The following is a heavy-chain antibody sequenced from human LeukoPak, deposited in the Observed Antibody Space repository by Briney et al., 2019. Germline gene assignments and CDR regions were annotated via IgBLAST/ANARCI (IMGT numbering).Heavy chain of an antibody. J-gene: IGHJ5*02. D-gene: IGHD6-19*01. CDR3: ARHQGPAYSSGWNNWFDP. Sequence: PSETLSLTCTDSGGSISSYYWSWIRQPPGKGLEWIGYIYTSGSTNYNPSLKSRVTISVDTSKNQFSLKLSSVTAADTAVYYCARHQGPAYSSGWNNWFDPWGQGTLVTVSS. V-gene: IGHV4-4*09. CDR1: GGSISSYY. CDR2: IYTSGST.